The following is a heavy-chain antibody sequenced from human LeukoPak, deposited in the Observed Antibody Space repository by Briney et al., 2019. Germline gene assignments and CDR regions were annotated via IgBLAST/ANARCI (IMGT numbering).Heavy chain of an antibody. J-gene: IGHJ6*02. D-gene: IGHD5-12*01. Sequence: VASVKVSCKASGGTFSSYAISWVRQAPGQGLEWMGGIIPIFGTANYAQKFQGRVTITADESTSTAYMELSSLRSEDTAVYYCARGGDKTGYSGYDDRVDYYYYGMDVWGQGTTVTVSS. CDR3: ARGGDKTGYSGYDDRVDYYYYGMDV. V-gene: IGHV1-69*01. CDR2: IIPIFGTA. CDR1: GGTFSSYA.